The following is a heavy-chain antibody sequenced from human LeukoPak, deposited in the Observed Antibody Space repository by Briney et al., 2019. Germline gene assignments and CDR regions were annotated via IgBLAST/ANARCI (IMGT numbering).Heavy chain of an antibody. J-gene: IGHJ4*02. Sequence: GGSLRLFCAASGFNFNTYAMYWVRQAPGKGLEWVSGIFGSGGSAHYADSVKGRFTISRDNSKNTVYLQMNSLKAEDTAVYYCAKTTTGYSSGRYPGWPADYWGQGALVTVSS. CDR1: GFNFNTYA. CDR2: IFGSGGSA. V-gene: IGHV3-23*01. CDR3: AKTTTGYSSGRYPGWPADY. D-gene: IGHD6-19*01.